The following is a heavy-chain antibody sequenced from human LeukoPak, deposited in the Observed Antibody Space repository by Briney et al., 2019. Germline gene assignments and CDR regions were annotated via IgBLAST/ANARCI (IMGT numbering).Heavy chain of an antibody. CDR1: GYTFNGYY. CDR2: IYPNSGGI. D-gene: IGHD3-16*02. Sequence: ASVKVSCKASGYTFNGYYMHWVRQAPGQGPEWMGWIYPNSGGIYYAQKFRGRVTMTSDTSISTAYMGLSRLRSDDTAVYYCARDAAFGGVIVTWGQGTLVTVSS. J-gene: IGHJ5*02. V-gene: IGHV1-2*02. CDR3: ARDAAFGGVIVT.